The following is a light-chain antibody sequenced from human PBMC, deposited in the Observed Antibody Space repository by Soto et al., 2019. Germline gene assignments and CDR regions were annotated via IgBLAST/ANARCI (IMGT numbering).Light chain of an antibody. V-gene: IGKV1-5*01. CDR3: QQYNSYRYT. Sequence: DVQMTQSPSTLSASVGDRVTIPCRASQSISSWLAWYQQKPGKAPKLLIYDASSLESGVPSRFSGSGSGTEFTLTISSLQPDDFATYYCQQYNSYRYTFGQGTKV. J-gene: IGKJ2*01. CDR2: DAS. CDR1: QSISSW.